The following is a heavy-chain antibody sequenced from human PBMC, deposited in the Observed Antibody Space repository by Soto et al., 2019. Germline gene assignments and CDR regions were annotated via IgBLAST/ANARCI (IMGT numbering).Heavy chain of an antibody. CDR1: GYSISSGYF. CDR3: ARAFSSGSTHFFDY. V-gene: IGHV4-38-2*01. J-gene: IGHJ4*02. D-gene: IGHD6-19*01. CDR2: IYHGGIT. Sequence: TSETLSLTCAVSGYSISSGYFWAWIRQPPGKGLEWIGSIYHGGITYYSPSLKSRVTMSVDTSKNQFSLNLRSVTAADTAAYFCARAFSSGSTHFFDYWGQSTLVTVSS.